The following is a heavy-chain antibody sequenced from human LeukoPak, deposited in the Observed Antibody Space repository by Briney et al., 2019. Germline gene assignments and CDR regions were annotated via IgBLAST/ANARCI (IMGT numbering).Heavy chain of an antibody. CDR3: ARPRDSSWYSAFDI. CDR2: IYSGGST. J-gene: IGHJ3*02. Sequence: PGGSLRLSCAASGFTVSSNYMSWVRQAPGKGLEWVSVIYSGGSTYYGDSVKGRFTISRDNSKNTLYLQMNSLRAEDTAVYYCARPRDSSWYSAFDIWGQGTTVTVSS. D-gene: IGHD6-19*01. V-gene: IGHV3-53*01. CDR1: GFTVSSNY.